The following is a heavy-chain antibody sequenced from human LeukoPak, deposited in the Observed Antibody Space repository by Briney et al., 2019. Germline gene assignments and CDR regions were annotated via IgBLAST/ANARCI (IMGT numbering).Heavy chain of an antibody. V-gene: IGHV1-18*01. CDR3: ARIYCGGDCYGYYYYGMDV. CDR1: GYTFTSYG. D-gene: IGHD2-21*02. Sequence: ASVKVSCKASGYTFTSYGISWVRQAPGQGLEWMGWISAYNGNTNYAQKLQGRVTMTTDTSTSTAYMELRSLRSDDTAVYYCARIYCGGDCYGYYYYGMDVWGQGTTVTVS. J-gene: IGHJ6*02. CDR2: ISAYNGNT.